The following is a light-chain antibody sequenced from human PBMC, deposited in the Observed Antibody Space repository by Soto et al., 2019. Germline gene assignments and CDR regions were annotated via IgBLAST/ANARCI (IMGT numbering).Light chain of an antibody. V-gene: IGKV3-15*01. CDR1: QSVSSN. Sequence: EIVMTQSSATLSVSPVQRATLSCRASQSVSSNLAWYQQQHGXAPRLLIYGASTGATGLPARFSGIGSGTELTLTISSLQSEDFAVYYCEQYRDWPPTFGQGTKVDIK. J-gene: IGKJ1*01. CDR2: GAS. CDR3: EQYRDWPPT.